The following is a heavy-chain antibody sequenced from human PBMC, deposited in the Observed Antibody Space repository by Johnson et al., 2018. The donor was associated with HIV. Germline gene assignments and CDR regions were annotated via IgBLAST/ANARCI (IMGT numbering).Heavy chain of an antibody. Sequence: VQVVESGGGLVQPGGSLTLSCVASGFTFSSFWMTWVRQAPGKGLEWVANIKLDGSDKYYVDSVKGRFTISRDNTKNSVYLLMNSLRVEDTALYYCARAQLIFPKNAFDFWGQGTMVTVSS. V-gene: IGHV3-7*01. CDR1: GFTFSSFW. CDR3: ARAQLIFPKNAFDF. J-gene: IGHJ3*01. CDR2: IKLDGSDK. D-gene: IGHD3-3*02.